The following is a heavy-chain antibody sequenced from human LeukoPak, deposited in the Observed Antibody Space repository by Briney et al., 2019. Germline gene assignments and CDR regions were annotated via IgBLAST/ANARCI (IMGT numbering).Heavy chain of an antibody. J-gene: IGHJ6*04. V-gene: IGHV4-39*01. Sequence: PSEPLSLTCTVSGGSISSSSYYWGWIRQPPGKGLEWIGTIFYSGSTYYNPSLKSRLTISVDTSKNQFSLKLSSVTAADTAVYYCARTIQDLVVVPAAYMDVWGKGTTVTVSS. CDR1: GGSISSSSYY. CDR2: IFYSGST. D-gene: IGHD2-2*01. CDR3: ARTIQDLVVVPAAYMDV.